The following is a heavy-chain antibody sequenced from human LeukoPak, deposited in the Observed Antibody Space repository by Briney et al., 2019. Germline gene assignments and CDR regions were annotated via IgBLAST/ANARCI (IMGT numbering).Heavy chain of an antibody. CDR2: IYETGHT. V-gene: IGHV4-59*12. CDR1: GGSINNYY. D-gene: IGHD3-3*01. J-gene: IGHJ4*02. CDR3: ARGSEHFDY. Sequence: NTSETLSLTCTVSGGSINNYYWSWIRQPPGKGLEWIAYIYETGHTGYNPSLKTRVTISLDTSKNQFSLKLNSVTAADTAVYYCARGSEHFDYWGQGTLVTVSS.